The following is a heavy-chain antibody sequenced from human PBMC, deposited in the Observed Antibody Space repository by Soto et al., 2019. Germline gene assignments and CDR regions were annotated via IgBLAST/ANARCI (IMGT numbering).Heavy chain of an antibody. J-gene: IGHJ4*02. CDR2: ISAYNGNT. Sequence: QVQLVQSGAEVKKPGASVKVSCEASDYTFTSYDISWVRQTPGQGLEWMGWISAYNGNTNYAQKLQGRVTMTTDTSTSTAYMELRSLRSDDTAVYYCARAYLHYYGSGSYGDYWGQGTLVTVSS. CDR3: ARAYLHYYGSGSYGDY. D-gene: IGHD3-10*01. CDR1: DYTFTSYD. V-gene: IGHV1-18*01.